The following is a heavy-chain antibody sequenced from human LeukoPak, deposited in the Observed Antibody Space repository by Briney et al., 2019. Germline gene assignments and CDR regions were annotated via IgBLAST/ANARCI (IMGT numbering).Heavy chain of an antibody. CDR1: GYTLTGYY. Sequence: ASVKVSCKASGYTLTGYYMHWVRPAPGQGLEWMGWINPKSGGTNYTQKFQGTVTMTRDTTISTADMELSRLRSDGTAVYYCAREDVYVWGSYRYCGPFDYWGQGTLVTVSS. CDR3: AREDVYVWGSYRYCGPFDY. D-gene: IGHD3-16*02. CDR2: INPKSGGT. J-gene: IGHJ4*02. V-gene: IGHV1-2*02.